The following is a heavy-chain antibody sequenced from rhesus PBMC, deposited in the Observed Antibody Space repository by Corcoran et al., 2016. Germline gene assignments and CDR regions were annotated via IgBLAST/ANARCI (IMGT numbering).Heavy chain of an antibody. J-gene: IGHJ4*01. CDR1: GGSISGYW. D-gene: IGHD3-16*01. Sequence: QLQLQESGPGLVKPSETLSLTCAVSGGSISGYWWRWIRQPPGKGLEWSGRIDSSGSTDYNPSLKSRVTISRDTSKNQFSLKLSSVTAADTAVYYCARGSSGSRWGQGVLVTVSS. CDR2: IDSSGST. V-gene: IGHV4-160*01. CDR3: ARGSSGSR.